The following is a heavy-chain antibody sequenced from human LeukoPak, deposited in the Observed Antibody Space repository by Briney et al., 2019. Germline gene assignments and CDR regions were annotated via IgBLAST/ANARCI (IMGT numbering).Heavy chain of an antibody. CDR1: GGSISTYY. V-gene: IGHV4-4*07. J-gene: IGHJ6*02. CDR2: MYTSGTT. Sequence: PSETLPLTCTVSGGSISTYYWSWIRQPAGKGLEWIGRMYTSGTTKYNPSLKSRVTMSVDTSNNQFSLKVSSVTAADTAVYYCARDQGSYYGVDVWGQGTTVTVSS. CDR3: ARDQGSYYGVDV.